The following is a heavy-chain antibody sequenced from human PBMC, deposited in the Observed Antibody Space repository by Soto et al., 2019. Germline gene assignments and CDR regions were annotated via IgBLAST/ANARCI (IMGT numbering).Heavy chain of an antibody. CDR3: ARGYNWNDAGYDY. CDR2: IIPILGIA. Sequence: QVQLVQSGAEVKKTGSSVKVSCKASGGTFSSYTISWVRQAPGQGHEWMGRIIPILGIANYAQKFQGRVTITADKSTSTAYMELSSLSSEDTAVYYFARGYNWNDAGYDYWCQGTLLTLSS. CDR1: GGTFSSYT. V-gene: IGHV1-69*02. J-gene: IGHJ4*02. D-gene: IGHD1-1*01.